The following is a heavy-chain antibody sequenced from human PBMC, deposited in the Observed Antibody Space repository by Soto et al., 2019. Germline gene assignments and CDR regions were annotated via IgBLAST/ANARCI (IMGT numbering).Heavy chain of an antibody. V-gene: IGHV4-31*03. J-gene: IGHJ4*02. CDR2: IYYSGST. Sequence: QVQLRESGPGLVKPSQTLSLTCTVSGGSISTSGYYWSWIRQHPGKGLDWIGYIYYSGSTYYNPSLKSRGTISVDTSKNQFSLKLSSVTAADTAVYYCARVGEIIGDYWGQGVLVTVSS. CDR1: GGSISTSGYY. CDR3: ARVGEIIGDY. D-gene: IGHD3-10*01.